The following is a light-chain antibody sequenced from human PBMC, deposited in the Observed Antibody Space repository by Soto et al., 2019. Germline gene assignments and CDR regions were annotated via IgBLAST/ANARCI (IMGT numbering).Light chain of an antibody. CDR1: SSDVGNYNH. J-gene: IGLJ2*01. Sequence: QSALTQPASVSGSPGQSITISCTGTSSDVGNYNHVSWYQQHPGKAPKFMIYEGTKRPSGVPDRFSGSKSGTSASLAISGLQSEDEADYYCAAWGDSLNGVVCGGGTKLTVL. CDR3: AAWGDSLNGVV. V-gene: IGLV2-14*02. CDR2: EGT.